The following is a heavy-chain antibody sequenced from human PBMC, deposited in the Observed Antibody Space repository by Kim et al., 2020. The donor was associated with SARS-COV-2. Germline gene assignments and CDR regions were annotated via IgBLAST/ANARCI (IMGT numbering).Heavy chain of an antibody. V-gene: IGHV3-21*01. Sequence: YIYYADSVKGRFTISRDNAKNSLYLQMNSLRAEDTAVYYCARLRPRDDYWGQGTLVTVSS. J-gene: IGHJ4*02. CDR2: YI. CDR3: ARLRPRDDY.